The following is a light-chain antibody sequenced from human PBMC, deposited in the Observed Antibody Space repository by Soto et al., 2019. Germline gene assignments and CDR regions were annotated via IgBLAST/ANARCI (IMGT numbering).Light chain of an antibody. Sequence: EIVLTQSPATLSLSPGEGAILSCMASQSVSTDLAWYQHKPGQAPRLLIYGASNRATGVAARFSGSGSGTDFTLTISRLEPEDFAVYYCQQYGDSPTFGQGTKVDIK. J-gene: IGKJ1*01. CDR3: QQYGDSPT. CDR1: QSVSTD. V-gene: IGKV3-11*01. CDR2: GAS.